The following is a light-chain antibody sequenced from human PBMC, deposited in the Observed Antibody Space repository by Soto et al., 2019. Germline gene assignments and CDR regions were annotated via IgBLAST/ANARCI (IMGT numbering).Light chain of an antibody. CDR1: QSVGTW. Sequence: DIQMTQSPSTLSASVGGRVTITCRASQSVGTWVAWYQQKPGKAPNLLIYGAYNLESGVPSRFSGSGYGTEFTLTITTLQPDDFATYFCQQCNRNTRSFGPGTKVDI. V-gene: IGKV1-5*01. CDR3: QQCNRNTRS. J-gene: IGKJ1*01. CDR2: GAY.